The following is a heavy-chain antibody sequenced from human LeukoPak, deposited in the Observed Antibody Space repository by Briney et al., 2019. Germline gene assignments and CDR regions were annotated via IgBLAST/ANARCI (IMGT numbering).Heavy chain of an antibody. V-gene: IGHV3-23*01. CDR3: ARDPTFCSGGSCYGLGNAFDI. CDR2: ISGSGVGT. D-gene: IGHD2-15*01. J-gene: IGHJ3*02. Sequence: PGRSLRLSCAASGFSFSAYAMSWVRQTPRKGLEWVSAISGSGVGTYYADSVKGRFTISRDNSKNTLYLQMNSLRAEDTAVYYCARDPTFCSGGSCYGLGNAFDIWGQGTMVTVSS. CDR1: GFSFSAYA.